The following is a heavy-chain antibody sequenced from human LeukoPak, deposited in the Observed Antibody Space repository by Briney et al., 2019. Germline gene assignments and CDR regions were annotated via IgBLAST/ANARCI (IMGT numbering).Heavy chain of an antibody. J-gene: IGHJ4*02. CDR2: INAGNGNT. V-gene: IGHV1-3*01. CDR1: GYTFSSYN. CDR3: AFRGVSDDFDS. D-gene: IGHD3-10*01. Sequence: GASVKVSCKASGYTFSSYNMHWVRQAPGQRLEWMGWINAGNGNTKFSQKFQGRVTITRDTSASTVYMELSSLRSEDTAVYYCAFRGVSDDFDSWGQGTLVTVSS.